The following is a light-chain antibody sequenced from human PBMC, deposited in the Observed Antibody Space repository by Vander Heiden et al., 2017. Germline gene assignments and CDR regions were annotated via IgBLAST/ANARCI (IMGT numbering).Light chain of an antibody. V-gene: IGLV3-1*01. CDR3: QAWDSSTVV. CDR2: QGS. Sequence: SYELTSPPSVSVSPGQTASITCSGDKLGDKYACWYQQKPGQSPVLVIYQGSKRPSGIPGRFSGSNSGNTATLTISGTQAMDEADYYCQAWDSSTVVFGGGTKLTVL. J-gene: IGLJ2*01. CDR1: KLGDKY.